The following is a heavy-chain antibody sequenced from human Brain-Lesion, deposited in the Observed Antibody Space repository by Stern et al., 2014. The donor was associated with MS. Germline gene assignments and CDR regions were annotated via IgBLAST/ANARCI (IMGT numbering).Heavy chain of an antibody. J-gene: IGHJ4*02. Sequence: VQLVESGPGLVKPSQTLSLTCTVSGGPISSYSYYWSWIRQPAGKGLEWIGRIYASGNTNYNPSLKSRVSLSVDTSKNQLSLRLSSVTASDTAVYYCARDYGDLEFDLWGQGTLVTVSS. D-gene: IGHD4-17*01. V-gene: IGHV4-61*02. CDR2: IYASGNT. CDR3: ARDYGDLEFDL. CDR1: GGPISSYSYY.